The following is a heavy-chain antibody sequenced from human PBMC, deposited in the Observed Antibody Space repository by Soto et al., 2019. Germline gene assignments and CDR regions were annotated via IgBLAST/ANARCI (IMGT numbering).Heavy chain of an antibody. CDR3: VRDQDTYGKAVFDS. Sequence: SETLSLTCAVYGGSFSGYYWSWIRQPPGKGLEWIGEINHSGSTNYNPSLKSRVTISVDTSKNQFSLKLSSVTAADTAVYYCVRDQDTYGKAVFDSWGQGTLVTVSS. J-gene: IGHJ4*02. CDR1: GGSFSGYY. CDR2: INHSGST. D-gene: IGHD3-10*01. V-gene: IGHV4-34*01.